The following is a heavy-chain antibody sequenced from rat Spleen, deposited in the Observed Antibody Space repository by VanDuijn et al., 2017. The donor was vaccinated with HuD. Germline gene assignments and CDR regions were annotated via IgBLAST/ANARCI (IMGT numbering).Heavy chain of an antibody. D-gene: IGHD5-1*01. CDR2: ISAGGGNT. J-gene: IGHJ2*01. CDR1: GFTFSYYG. Sequence: EVQLVESGGGLVQPGRSLNLSCAVSGFTFSYYGMAWVRQTPTKGLEWVASISAGGGNTYYRDSVKGRFTISRDNVKNTQYLQMDSLRSEDTATYYCVRHLTDKSYFDFWGQGVMVTVSS. V-gene: IGHV5S14*01. CDR3: VRHLTDKSYFDF.